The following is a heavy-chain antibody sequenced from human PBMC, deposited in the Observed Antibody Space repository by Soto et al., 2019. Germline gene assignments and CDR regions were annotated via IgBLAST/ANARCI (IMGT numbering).Heavy chain of an antibody. V-gene: IGHV1-69*13. Sequence: VKVSCKASGGTFSSYAISWVRQAPGQGLEWMGGIIPIFGTANYAQKFQGRVTITADESTSTAYMELSSLRSEDTAVYYCASILELRLWDYYYYYGMDVWGQGTTVTVSS. D-gene: IGHD1-7*01. CDR2: IIPIFGTA. CDR1: GGTFSSYA. CDR3: ASILELRLWDYYYYYGMDV. J-gene: IGHJ6*02.